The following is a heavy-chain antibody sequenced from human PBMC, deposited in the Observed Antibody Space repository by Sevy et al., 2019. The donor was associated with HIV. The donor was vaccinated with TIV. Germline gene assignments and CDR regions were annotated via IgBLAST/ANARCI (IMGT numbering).Heavy chain of an antibody. CDR2: IWNVRSKK. CDR1: GFTSGIFG. Sequence: GGSLRLSCEAYGFTSGIFGMHWVRQVQGRGRGWVAFIWNVRSKKIYEDSVKGRLTISRDNAKNTLYLQMTSLRVEDTAVYYCASLPNNYYDISGSSGDDAFDIWGQGTRVTVSS. D-gene: IGHD3-22*01. J-gene: IGHJ3*02. V-gene: IGHV3-33*01. CDR3: ASLPNNYYDISGSSGDDAFDI.